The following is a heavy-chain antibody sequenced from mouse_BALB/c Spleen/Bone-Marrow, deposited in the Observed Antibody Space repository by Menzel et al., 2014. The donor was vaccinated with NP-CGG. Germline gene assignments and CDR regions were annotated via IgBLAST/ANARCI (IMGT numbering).Heavy chain of an antibody. D-gene: IGHD6-1*01. V-gene: IGHV10-1*02. CDR3: VTSTYFEV. CDR1: EFTFNTYA. J-gene: IGHJ1*01. CDR2: ISSNSNNYAT. Sequence: EVQLVESGGGLVQPKGSLKLSCAASEFTFNTYAMNWVRQAPGKGLEWVARISSNSNNYATYYADSVKDRFTISRDDSQSLLYRQMSNLKTEDTGMYYCVTSTYFEVWGAGTTVTGSS.